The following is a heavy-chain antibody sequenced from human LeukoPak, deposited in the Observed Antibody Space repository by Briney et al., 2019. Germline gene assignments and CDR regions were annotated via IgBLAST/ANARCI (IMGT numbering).Heavy chain of an antibody. Sequence: SGGSLRLSCAASGFTVSSNYMSWVRQAPGKGLEWVSVIYSGGSTYYADSVKGRFTISRDNSKNTLYLQMNSLRAEDTAVYYCASDRRDFWSGYHDYWGQGTLVTVSS. V-gene: IGHV3-66*02. CDR2: IYSGGST. CDR3: ASDRRDFWSGYHDY. CDR1: GFTVSSNY. J-gene: IGHJ4*02. D-gene: IGHD3-3*01.